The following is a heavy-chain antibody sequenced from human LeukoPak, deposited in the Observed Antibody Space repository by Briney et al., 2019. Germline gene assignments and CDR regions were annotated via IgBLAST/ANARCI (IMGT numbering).Heavy chain of an antibody. CDR3: ARLDYYDSSGDI. D-gene: IGHD3-22*01. V-gene: IGHV4-59*01. Sequence: YPSETLSLTCTVSGGSISSYYWSWIRQPPGKGLEWIGYIYYSGSTNYNPSLKGRVTISVDTSKNQFSLKLSSVTAADTAVYYCARLDYYDSSGDIWGQGTMVTVSS. CDR1: GGSISSYY. CDR2: IYYSGST. J-gene: IGHJ3*02.